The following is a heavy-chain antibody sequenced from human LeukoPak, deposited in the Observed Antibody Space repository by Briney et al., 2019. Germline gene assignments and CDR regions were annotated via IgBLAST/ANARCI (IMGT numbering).Heavy chain of an antibody. CDR1: GFTLRGHS. V-gene: IGHV3-21*01. D-gene: IGHD3-22*01. CDR3: ARTIYYYESTSYFSDAFDV. J-gene: IGHJ3*01. CDR2: ISPTSAYI. Sequence: GGSLRLSCAATGFTLRGHSMNWVRQAPGKGLDWVSSISPTSAYIYYQDSVKGRFTISGDDAKNSLYLEMDSLRAEDTAVYYCARTIYYYESTSYFSDAFDVWGQGTMVTVSS.